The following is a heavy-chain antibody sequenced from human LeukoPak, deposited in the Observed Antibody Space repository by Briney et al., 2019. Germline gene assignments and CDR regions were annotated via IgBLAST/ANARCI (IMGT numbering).Heavy chain of an antibody. V-gene: IGHV3-74*01. CDR1: GFTFSSYW. J-gene: IGHJ1*01. CDR3: ARAPSEIGGYYPEYFRH. Sequence: PGGFLRLSCVASGFTFSSYWMHWVRQAPGKGLVWVSRIKSDGSTNYADSVKGRFTISRDNAKNTVSLQMNSLRAEDTGVYFCARAPSEIGGYYPEYFRHWGQGTLVTVSS. CDR2: IKSDGST. D-gene: IGHD3-22*01.